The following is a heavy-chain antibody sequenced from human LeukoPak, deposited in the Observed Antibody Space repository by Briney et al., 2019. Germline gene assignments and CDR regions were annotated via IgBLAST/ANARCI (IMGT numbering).Heavy chain of an antibody. D-gene: IGHD5-18*01. V-gene: IGHV4-59*01. CDR3: AGSGYSYGADAFDI. CDR1: GGSISSYY. J-gene: IGHJ3*02. CDR2: IYYSGST. Sequence: SETLSLTCIVSGGSISSYYWSWIRQPPGKGLEWIGYIYYSGSTNYNPSLKSRVTISVATSKNQFSLKLSSVTAADTAVYYCAGSGYSYGADAFDIWGQGTMVTVSS.